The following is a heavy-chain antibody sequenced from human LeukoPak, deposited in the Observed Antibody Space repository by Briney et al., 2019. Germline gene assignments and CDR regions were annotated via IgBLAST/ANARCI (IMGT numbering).Heavy chain of an antibody. V-gene: IGHV1-24*01. Sequence: ASVKVSCKVSGYTLTELSMHWVRQAPGKGLEWMGGFDPEDGETIYAQKFQGRVTMTEDTSTDTAYMELSSLRSEDTAVYYCATTTLFGGLYYYYYYMDVWGQGTTVTISS. D-gene: IGHD3-16*01. CDR3: ATTTLFGGLYYYYYYMDV. CDR2: FDPEDGET. CDR1: GYTLTELS. J-gene: IGHJ6*03.